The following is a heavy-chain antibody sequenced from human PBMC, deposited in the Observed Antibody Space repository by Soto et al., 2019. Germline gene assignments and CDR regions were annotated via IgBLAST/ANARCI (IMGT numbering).Heavy chain of an antibody. V-gene: IGHV3-33*01. D-gene: IGHD6-13*01. CDR3: VRGYGWFDP. Sequence: QVQLVESGGGVVQPGRSLRLSCAASGFTFSSYGMHWVRQAPGKGLEWVAVLWYDGSNKYYADSVKGRFTTSRDNSKNTLYLQMNSLRAEDTAVYYCVRGYGWFDPWGQGTLVTVSS. J-gene: IGHJ5*02. CDR2: LWYDGSNK. CDR1: GFTFSSYG.